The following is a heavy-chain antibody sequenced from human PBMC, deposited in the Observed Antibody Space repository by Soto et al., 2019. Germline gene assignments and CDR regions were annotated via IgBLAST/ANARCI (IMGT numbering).Heavy chain of an antibody. CDR1: GGSFSGYY. D-gene: IGHD2-15*01. CDR2: INHSGST. J-gene: IGHJ5*02. V-gene: IGHV4-34*01. Sequence: PSETLSLTCAVYGGSFSGYYWSWIRQPPGKGLEWIGEINHSGSTSYNPSLKSRVTISVDTSKNQFSLKLSSVTAADTAVYYCARGLLVVVAATGWFDPWGQGTLVTVSS. CDR3: ARGLLVVVAATGWFDP.